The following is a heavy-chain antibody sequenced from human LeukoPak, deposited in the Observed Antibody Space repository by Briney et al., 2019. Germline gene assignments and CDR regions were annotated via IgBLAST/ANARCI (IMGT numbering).Heavy chain of an antibody. CDR1: GGSISSYY. V-gene: IGHV4-59*01. J-gene: IGHJ4*02. CDR3: ARCRRGSFPDY. D-gene: IGHD2-15*01. Sequence: SETLSLTCTVSGGSISSYYWSWIRQPPGKGLEWIGYIYYSGSTNYNPSLKSRVTISVGTSKNQFSLKLSSVTAADTAVYYCARCRRGSFPDYWGQGTLVTVSS. CDR2: IYYSGST.